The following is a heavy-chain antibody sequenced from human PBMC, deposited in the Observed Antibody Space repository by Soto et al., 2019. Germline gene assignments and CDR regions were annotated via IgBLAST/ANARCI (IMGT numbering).Heavy chain of an antibody. J-gene: IGHJ4*02. Sequence: QVQLVQSGAEVKKPGASVKVSCKASGYTLTNFYIQWVRQAPGQGLEWMGIINPNGGSTNYAHNFQGRVTITRDTSTSTVYMDLSSLRSDDTAVYYCARGLGSGDYWGRGTLVTVSS. D-gene: IGHD6-25*01. V-gene: IGHV1-46*03. CDR2: INPNGGST. CDR1: GYTLTNFY. CDR3: ARGLGSGDY.